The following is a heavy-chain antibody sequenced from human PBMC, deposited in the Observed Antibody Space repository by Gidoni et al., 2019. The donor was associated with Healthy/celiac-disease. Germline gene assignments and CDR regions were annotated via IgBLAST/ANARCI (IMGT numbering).Heavy chain of an antibody. CDR2: INHSGST. D-gene: IGHD3-10*01. J-gene: IGHJ6*02. V-gene: IGHV4-34*01. Sequence: QVQLQQWGAGLLKPSETLSLTCAVYGGSFSGYYWSWIRQPPGKGLEWIGEINHSGSTNYTPSLKSRVTISVDTSKNQFSLKLSSVTAADTAVYYCARVGPYYYGSGSRYGMDVWGQGTTVTVSS. CDR1: GGSFSGYY. CDR3: ARVGPYYYGSGSRYGMDV.